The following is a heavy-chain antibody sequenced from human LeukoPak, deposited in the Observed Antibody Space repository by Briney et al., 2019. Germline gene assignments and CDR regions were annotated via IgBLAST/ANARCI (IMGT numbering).Heavy chain of an antibody. J-gene: IGHJ4*02. V-gene: IGHV5-51*01. CDR3: ARGLSSGYYLPYFDF. CDR1: GYSFTSYW. CDR2: IYPGDSDT. D-gene: IGHD3-22*01. Sequence: GESLKISCKGSGYSFTSYWIGWVRQMPGKGLEWMGIIYPGDSDTRYSPSFQGQVTISADKSISTAYLQWSSLKASDTAMYYCARGLSSGYYLPYFDFWGQGTLVTVSS.